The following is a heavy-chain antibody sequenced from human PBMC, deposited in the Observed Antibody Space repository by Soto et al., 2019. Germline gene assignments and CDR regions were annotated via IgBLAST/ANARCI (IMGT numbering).Heavy chain of an antibody. CDR2: ISGSGSST. Sequence: GGSLRLSCAASGFTFRSYWMSWVRQAPGKGLEWVSFISGSGSSTYYADSVKGRFAISRGNSKNTLYLQMNSLRAEDAAVYYCVREASSSGLHLDHWGRGTLVTVSS. V-gene: IGHV3-23*01. CDR3: VREASSSGLHLDH. CDR1: GFTFRSYW. J-gene: IGHJ4*02. D-gene: IGHD6-6*01.